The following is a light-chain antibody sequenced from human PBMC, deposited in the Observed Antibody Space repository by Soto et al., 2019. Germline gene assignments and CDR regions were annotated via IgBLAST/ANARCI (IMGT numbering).Light chain of an antibody. V-gene: IGLV2-14*02. CDR1: SSDVGSYNL. J-gene: IGLJ1*01. CDR2: EGS. Sequence: QSALTQPASVSGSPGQSITISCTGTSSDVGSYNLVSWYQQHPGKAPKLMIYEGSKRPSGVSDRFSASKSGNTASLTISGLQAEDEADYYCNSFRVSHLYVFGTGTKLTVL. CDR3: NSFRVSHLYV.